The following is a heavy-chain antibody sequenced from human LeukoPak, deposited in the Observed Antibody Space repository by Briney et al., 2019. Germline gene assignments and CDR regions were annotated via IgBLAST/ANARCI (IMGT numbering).Heavy chain of an antibody. V-gene: IGHV7-4-1*02. J-gene: IGHJ4*02. CDR1: GYTYTNYA. CDR3: AREEDWAAATAAFDY. D-gene: IGHD6-13*01. Sequence: ASVKVSCKASGYTYTNYAINWVRQGPGQGLEWMGWINTNTGNPTYAQGFTGRFVFSSDTSVTTAYLQISGLKVDDTAVYYCAREEDWAAATAAFDYWGQGTLVTVSP. CDR2: INTNTGNP.